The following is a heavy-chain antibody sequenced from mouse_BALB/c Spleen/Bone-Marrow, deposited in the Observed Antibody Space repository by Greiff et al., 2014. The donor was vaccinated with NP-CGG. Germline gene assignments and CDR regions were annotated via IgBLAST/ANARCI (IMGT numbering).Heavy chain of an antibody. V-gene: IGHV1S53*02. Sequence: VQRVESDAELVKPGASVKISCKASGYTFTDHAIHWVKQMPEQGLEWIGYISPGTGSIKYNEKFKDKVTLTADKSSSTAYMQLNSLTSEDSTVYFCNYYGNTFDYWGQGTTLTVSS. CDR2: ISPGTGSI. CDR1: GYTFTDHA. D-gene: IGHD1-1*01. J-gene: IGHJ2*01. CDR3: NYYGNTFDY.